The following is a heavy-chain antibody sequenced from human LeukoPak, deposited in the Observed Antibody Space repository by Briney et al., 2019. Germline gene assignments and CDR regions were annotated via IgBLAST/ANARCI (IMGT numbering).Heavy chain of an antibody. CDR1: GGSISNFY. J-gene: IGHJ4*02. V-gene: IGHV4-4*09. CDR2: IYSSGTT. CDR3: ARQGYYDGSGYPLIDY. Sequence: SETLSLTCTVSGGSISNFYWSWIRQPPGKGLEWIGYIYSSGTTNYNPSLKSRATISVDTSKNQFSLKLSSVTAADTAVFYCARQGYYDGSGYPLIDYWGQGTLVTVSS. D-gene: IGHD3-22*01.